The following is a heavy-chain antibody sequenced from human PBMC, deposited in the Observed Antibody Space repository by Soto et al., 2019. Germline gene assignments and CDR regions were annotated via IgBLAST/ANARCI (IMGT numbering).Heavy chain of an antibody. J-gene: IGHJ3*02. Sequence: GSLRLSCAASGFTFSDYYMSWIRQAPGKGLEWVSYISSSGSTIYYADSVKGRFTISRDNAKNSLYLQMNSLRAEDTAVYYCAREGYDFWSGYWGRFYAFDIWGQGTMVTVSS. CDR3: AREGYDFWSGYWGRFYAFDI. D-gene: IGHD3-3*01. CDR1: GFTFSDYY. V-gene: IGHV3-11*01. CDR2: ISSSGSTI.